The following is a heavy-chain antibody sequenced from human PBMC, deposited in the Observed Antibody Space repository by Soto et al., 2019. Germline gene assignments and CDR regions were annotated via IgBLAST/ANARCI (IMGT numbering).Heavy chain of an antibody. CDR3: ARVRCTNGVCYTVHYYMDV. D-gene: IGHD2-8*01. V-gene: IGHV4-34*01. J-gene: IGHJ6*03. Sequence: SETLSLTCAVYGGSFSGYYWSWIRQPPGKGLEWIGEINHSGSTNYNPSLKSRVTISVDTSKNQFSLKLSSVTAADTAVYYCARVRCTNGVCYTVHYYMDVWGKGTTVTVSS. CDR2: INHSGST. CDR1: GGSFSGYY.